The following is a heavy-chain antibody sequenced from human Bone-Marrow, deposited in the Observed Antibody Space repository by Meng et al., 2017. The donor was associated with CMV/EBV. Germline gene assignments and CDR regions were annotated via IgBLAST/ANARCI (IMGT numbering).Heavy chain of an antibody. J-gene: IGHJ6*04. Sequence: GESLQIPGAASGFPYSSYSMNWVRQAPGKGLEWVSSISSSSSYIYDADSVKGRFTISRDNAENSLYLQMNGLRAEDTAVYYCARSVLMVYAMLDYYYGMDVWGKGTRVTVSS. V-gene: IGHV3-21*01. CDR2: ISSSSSYI. D-gene: IGHD2-8*01. CDR3: ARSVLMVYAMLDYYYGMDV. CDR1: GFPYSSYS.